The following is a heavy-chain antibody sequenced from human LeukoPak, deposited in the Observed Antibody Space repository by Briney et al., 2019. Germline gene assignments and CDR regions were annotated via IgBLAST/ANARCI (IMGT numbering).Heavy chain of an antibody. Sequence: PGGSLRLSCAASGFTFRTDWMHWVRQAPGKGPVWVSRINSDGSSTSYADSVKGRFTISRDNAKNTLYLQMNSLRAEDTAVYHGARSTGAGPGYWGKGTLVTVAS. J-gene: IGHJ4*02. V-gene: IGHV3-74*01. D-gene: IGHD4/OR15-4a*01. CDR2: INSDGSST. CDR3: ARSTGAGPGY. CDR1: GFTFRTDW.